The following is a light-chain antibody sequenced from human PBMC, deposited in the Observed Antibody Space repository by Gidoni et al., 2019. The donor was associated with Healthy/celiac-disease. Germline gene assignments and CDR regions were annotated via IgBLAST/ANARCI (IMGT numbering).Light chain of an antibody. CDR2: GAS. V-gene: IGKV3-20*01. CDR1: QSVSSSY. J-gene: IGKJ1*01. CDR3: QQYGSSPRT. Sequence: DIVLTQSPGTLSLSPGDRATLSCRASQSVSSSYLAWYQQKPAQAPRLLIYGASSRATGIPDRFSGSGSGTDFTLTISRLEPEDFAVYYCQQYGSSPRTFGQGTKVEIK.